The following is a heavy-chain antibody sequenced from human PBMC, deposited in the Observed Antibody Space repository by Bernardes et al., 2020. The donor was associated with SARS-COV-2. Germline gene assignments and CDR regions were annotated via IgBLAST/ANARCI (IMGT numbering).Heavy chain of an antibody. CDR1: GGSFSGYY. Sequence: SETLSLTCAVYGGSFSGYYWSWIRQPPGKGLEWIGEINHSGSTNYNPSLKSRVTISVDTSKNQFSLKLSSVTAADTAVYYCARVYPRTGYSSSWTQRRNWFDPWGQGTLVTVSS. D-gene: IGHD6-13*01. CDR3: ARVYPRTGYSSSWTQRRNWFDP. J-gene: IGHJ5*02. CDR2: INHSGST. V-gene: IGHV4-34*01.